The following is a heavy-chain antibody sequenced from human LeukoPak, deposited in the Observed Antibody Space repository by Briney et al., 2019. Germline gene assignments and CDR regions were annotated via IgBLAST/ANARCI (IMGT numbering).Heavy chain of an antibody. J-gene: IGHJ5*02. V-gene: IGHV4-39*07. CDR1: GGSISSSSYY. CDR3: ASLAAAAYNWFDP. Sequence: SETLSLTCTVSGGSISSSSYYWGWIRQPPGKGLEWIGSIYYSGSTYYNPSLKSRVTISVDTSKNQFSLKLSSVTAADTAVYYCASLAAAAYNWFDPWGQGTLVTVSS. CDR2: IYYSGST. D-gene: IGHD6-13*01.